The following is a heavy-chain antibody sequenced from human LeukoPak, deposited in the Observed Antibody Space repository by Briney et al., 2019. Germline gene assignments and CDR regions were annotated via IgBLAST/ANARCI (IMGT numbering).Heavy chain of an antibody. Sequence: PGRSLRLSCAASGFTFDDYAMHWVRQAPGKGPEWVSGISWNSGSIGYADSVKGRFTISRDNAKNSLHLQMNSLRAEDTALYYCAKGRYSSGWYGGVSYFDYWGQGTLVTVSS. D-gene: IGHD6-19*01. V-gene: IGHV3-9*01. CDR1: GFTFDDYA. CDR2: ISWNSGSI. CDR3: AKGRYSSGWYGGVSYFDY. J-gene: IGHJ4*02.